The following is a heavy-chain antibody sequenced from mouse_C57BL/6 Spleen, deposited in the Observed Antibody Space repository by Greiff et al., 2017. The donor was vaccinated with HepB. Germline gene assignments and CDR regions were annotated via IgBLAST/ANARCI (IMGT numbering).Heavy chain of an antibody. D-gene: IGHD1-1*01. CDR1: GFNIKDYY. CDR3: TTPITTVVGAY. CDR2: IDPEDGDT. J-gene: IGHJ3*01. V-gene: IGHV14-1*01. Sequence: VQLKQSGAELVRPGASVKLSCTASGFNIKDYYMHWVKQRPEQGLEWIGRIDPEDGDTEYAPKFQGKATMTADTSSNTAYLQLSSLTSEDTAVYYCTTPITTVVGAYWGQGTLVTVSA.